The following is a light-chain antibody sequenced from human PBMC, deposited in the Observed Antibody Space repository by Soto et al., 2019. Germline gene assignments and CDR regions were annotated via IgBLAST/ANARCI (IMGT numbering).Light chain of an antibody. CDR1: QSVSSSS. CDR3: QQYGSSPRT. J-gene: IGKJ1*01. Sequence: EIVLTQSPGTLSLPPGERATLSCRASQSVSSSSLAWYQQRRGQAPGLLIHGASSRATGIPDRFSGSGSGTDFTLTISRLEPEDFAVYYCQQYGSSPRTFGQGTKVDIK. CDR2: GAS. V-gene: IGKV3-20*01.